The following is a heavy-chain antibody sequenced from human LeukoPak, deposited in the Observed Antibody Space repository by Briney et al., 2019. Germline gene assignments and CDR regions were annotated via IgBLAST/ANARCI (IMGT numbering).Heavy chain of an antibody. CDR1: GGSFSGYY. J-gene: IGHJ4*02. CDR3: ARLKLDCASAACHTGYFDY. CDR2: IHHSGKT. V-gene: IGHV4-34*01. Sequence: PSETLSLTXAVYGGSFSGYYWSWIRQAPGKGLDWLGYIHHSGKTYFHPSHKSRVTISVDMSKNQFSLKLSPVTAADTAVYYCARLKLDCASAACHTGYFDYWGQGTLVTVSS. D-gene: IGHD2-21*01.